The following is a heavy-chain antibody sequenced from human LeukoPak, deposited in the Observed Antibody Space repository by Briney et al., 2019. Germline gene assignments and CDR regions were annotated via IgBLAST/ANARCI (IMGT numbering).Heavy chain of an antibody. CDR1: GYTFTSYY. CDR3: AREVVPAAIPESDYYYYYMDV. V-gene: IGHV1-46*01. Sequence: GASVKVSCKASGYTFTSYYMHWVRQAPGQGLEWMGIINPSGGSTSYAQKFQGRVTMTRDTSTSTVYMELSSLRSEDTAVYYCAREVVPAAIPESDYYYYYMDVWGKGTTVTVSS. J-gene: IGHJ6*03. CDR2: INPSGGST. D-gene: IGHD2-2*02.